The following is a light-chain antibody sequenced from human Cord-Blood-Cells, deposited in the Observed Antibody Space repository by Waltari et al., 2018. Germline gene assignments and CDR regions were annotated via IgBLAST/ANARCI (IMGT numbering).Light chain of an antibody. CDR3: CSYAGSYVV. J-gene: IGLJ2*01. Sequence: QSALTQPRSVSGSPGQSVTISCTGTSSDVGGYNYFAWYQHRPGKAPKLMIYDGSKRPSGVPDRFSGSKSGNTASLTISGLQAEDEADYYCCSYAGSYVVFGGGTKLTVL. V-gene: IGLV2-11*01. CDR2: DGS. CDR1: SSDVGGYNY.